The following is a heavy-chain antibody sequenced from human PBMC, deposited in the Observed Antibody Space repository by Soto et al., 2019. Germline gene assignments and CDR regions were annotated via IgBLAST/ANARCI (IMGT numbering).Heavy chain of an antibody. CDR3: ARDQNGSPHFDY. V-gene: IGHV4-59*01. CDR2: IHFCGIA. Sequence: SETLSLTCTVSGGSISSYYWSWIRQPPGKGLEWIGYIHFCGIANYNPSLMSRVTISVDSSKNQFSLKLISVTAADTAVYYCARDQNGSPHFDYWGQGTLVTVSS. D-gene: IGHD1-26*01. CDR1: GGSISSYY. J-gene: IGHJ4*02.